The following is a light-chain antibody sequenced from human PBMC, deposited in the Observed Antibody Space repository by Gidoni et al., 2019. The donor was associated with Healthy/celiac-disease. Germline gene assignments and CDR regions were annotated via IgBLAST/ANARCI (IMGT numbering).Light chain of an antibody. CDR3: QQYNNWPQT. CDR1: QSVSRN. V-gene: IGKV3-15*01. CDR2: GAS. J-gene: IGKJ1*01. Sequence: EIVLTQSPATLSVSPGERANLSCRASQSVSRNLAWYQQKPGQAPRLLIYGASTRATGIPARFSGSGSGTEFTLTISSLQSEDFAVYYCQQYNNWPQTFXQXTKVEIK.